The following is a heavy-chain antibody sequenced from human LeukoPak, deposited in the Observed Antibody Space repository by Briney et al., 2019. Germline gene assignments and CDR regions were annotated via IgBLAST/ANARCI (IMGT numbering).Heavy chain of an antibody. D-gene: IGHD6-19*01. J-gene: IGHJ4*02. V-gene: IGHV4-59*01. Sequence: PSETLSLTCTVSGGSISSYYWSWIRQPPGKGLEWIGYIYYSRSTNYNPSLKSRVTISVDTSKNQFSLKLSSVTAADTAMYYCARGEAVANSFDYWGQGTLVIVSS. CDR3: ARGEAVANSFDY. CDR1: GGSISSYY. CDR2: IYYSRST.